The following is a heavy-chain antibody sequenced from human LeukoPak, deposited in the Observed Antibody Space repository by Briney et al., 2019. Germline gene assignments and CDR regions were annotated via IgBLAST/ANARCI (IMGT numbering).Heavy chain of an antibody. J-gene: IGHJ4*02. D-gene: IGHD6-19*01. CDR1: GLTFSSHG. CDR2: ISGSGGGT. CDR3: ARDVGSGYSGGWPLY. Sequence: GGSLRLSCAGSGLTFSSHGMSWVRQAPGKGLEWVSLISGSGGGTYYADSVKGRFTISRDNSKNTLYLQMNSLRAEDTAVYYCARDVGSGYSGGWPLYWGQGTLVTVSS. V-gene: IGHV3-23*01.